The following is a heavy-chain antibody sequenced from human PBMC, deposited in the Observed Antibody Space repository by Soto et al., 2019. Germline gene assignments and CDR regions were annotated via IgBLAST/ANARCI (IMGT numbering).Heavy chain of an antibody. CDR2: ISPRTGSA. CDR1: GYTFTDYY. CDR3: ARGPYYGPAYGMEV. Sequence: ASVKVSCNASGYTFTDYYMPWVRTAPGQGLEWMGWISPRTGSANFAQRFQGTVSMTRDTSNTTAYMELRRLKSDDTAVYYCARGPYYGPAYGMEVWGQGTTVTVSS. D-gene: IGHD3-10*01. J-gene: IGHJ6*02. V-gene: IGHV1-2*02.